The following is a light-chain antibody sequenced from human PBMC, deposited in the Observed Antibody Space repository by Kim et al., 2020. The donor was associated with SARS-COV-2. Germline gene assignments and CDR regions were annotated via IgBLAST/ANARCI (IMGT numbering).Light chain of an antibody. CDR1: QSISVN. Sequence: EIVMTQSPATLSVSPGERATLSCRASQSISVNLAWYQQRPGQAPRLLIYGASTRATGVPARFSGSGSGTEFTLTINSLQSEDLAVYYCQQYNNWPPWTFGQGTKVDIK. CDR3: QQYNNWPPWT. J-gene: IGKJ1*01. V-gene: IGKV3D-15*01. CDR2: GAS.